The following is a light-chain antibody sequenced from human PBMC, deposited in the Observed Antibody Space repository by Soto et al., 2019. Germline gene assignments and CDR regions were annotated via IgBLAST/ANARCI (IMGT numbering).Light chain of an antibody. CDR3: QEYDGAPIT. CDR1: QRIRSER. CDR2: DAS. J-gene: IGKJ5*01. V-gene: IGKV3-20*01. Sequence: IVSPQSPDTLSFAPGERATLSCRASQRIRSERLAWYQQKPGQAPRLVIFDASNRASGMPERFSGSGSGTDFTLTIARLEPEDFAVYYCQEYDGAPITFGLGTRLEI.